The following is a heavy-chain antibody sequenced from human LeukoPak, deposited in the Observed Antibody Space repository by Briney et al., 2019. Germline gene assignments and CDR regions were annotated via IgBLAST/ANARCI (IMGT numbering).Heavy chain of an antibody. CDR3: ATTGYSSGFDAFDI. CDR1: GGSISSSSYY. V-gene: IGHV4-39*07. J-gene: IGHJ3*02. CDR2: IYYSGST. Sequence: PSETLSLTCTVSGGSISSSSYYWGWIRQPPGKGLEWIGSIYYSGSTYYNPSLKSRVTISIDTSKNQFSLKLSSVTAADTAVYYCATTGYSSGFDAFDIWGQGTMVTVSS. D-gene: IGHD6-19*01.